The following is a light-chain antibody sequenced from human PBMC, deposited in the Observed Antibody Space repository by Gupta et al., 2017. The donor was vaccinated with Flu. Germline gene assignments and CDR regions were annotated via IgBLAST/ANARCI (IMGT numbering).Light chain of an antibody. V-gene: IGKV1-17*02. J-gene: IGKJ3*01. CDR2: AAS. CDR3: LQHNGCPYT. CDR1: QDIRID. Sequence: SSSRPPSVRARGTSTWLARQDIRIDLGWYLQKAGKAPKRLIYAASTRKGGVPSRFSGSGSGTEFTLTLRNLQPEDAGICYCLQHNGCPYTFGHGTXLDIK.